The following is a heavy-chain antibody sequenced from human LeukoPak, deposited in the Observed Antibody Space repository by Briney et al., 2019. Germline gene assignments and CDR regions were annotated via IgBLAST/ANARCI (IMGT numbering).Heavy chain of an antibody. CDR1: GYTFTGYY. J-gene: IGHJ5*02. V-gene: IGHV1-2*02. CDR2: INPNNGGT. Sequence: ASVKVSCKASGYTFTGYYMHWVRQAPGQGLEWMGWINPNNGGTDYARKFQGRVTMTRDTSISTTYMELNRLRSDDTAVYYCARETRLRHIDPWGQGTLVTVSS. D-gene: IGHD4-17*01. CDR3: ARETRLRHIDP.